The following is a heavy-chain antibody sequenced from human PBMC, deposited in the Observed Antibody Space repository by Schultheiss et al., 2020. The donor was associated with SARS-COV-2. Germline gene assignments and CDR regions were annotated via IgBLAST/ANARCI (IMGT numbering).Heavy chain of an antibody. V-gene: IGHV4-59*12. Sequence: GSLRLSCTVSGGSISSYYWSWIRQPPGKGLEWIGYIYYSGSTNYNPSLKSRVTISVDTSKNQFSLKLSSVTAADTAVYYCARPSTGADYFDYWGQGTLVTVSS. J-gene: IGHJ4*02. D-gene: IGHD7-27*01. CDR3: ARPSTGADYFDY. CDR2: IYYSGST. CDR1: GGSISSYY.